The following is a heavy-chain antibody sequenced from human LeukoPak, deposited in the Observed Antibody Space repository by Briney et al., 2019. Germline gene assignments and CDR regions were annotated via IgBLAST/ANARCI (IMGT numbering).Heavy chain of an antibody. CDR2: INYSGTT. J-gene: IGHJ4*02. CDR3: ARGPEGSGSYMCDY. V-gene: IGHV4-59*11. CDR1: GGSFSSHH. Sequence: SETLSPTCTVSGGSFSSHHWSWIRQPPGKGLEWIGYINYSGTTKYNPSLKSRVIMSVDTSKNQFSLRLTSVTAADTAVYYCARGPEGSGSYMCDYWGQGTRVTVSS. D-gene: IGHD3-10*01.